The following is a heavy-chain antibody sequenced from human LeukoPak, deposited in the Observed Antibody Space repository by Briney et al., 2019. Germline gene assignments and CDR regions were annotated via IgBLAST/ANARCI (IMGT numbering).Heavy chain of an antibody. CDR1: GYTFTGYY. Sequence: ASVKDSCTASGYTFTGYYMHGVRQAPGQGLEWMGWINPNSGGTNYAQKFQGRVTMTRDTSISTAYMELSRLRSDDTAVYYCAIPRDGYKNYYFDYWGQGTLVTVSS. V-gene: IGHV1-2*02. CDR2: INPNSGGT. CDR3: AIPRDGYKNYYFDY. J-gene: IGHJ4*02. D-gene: IGHD5-24*01.